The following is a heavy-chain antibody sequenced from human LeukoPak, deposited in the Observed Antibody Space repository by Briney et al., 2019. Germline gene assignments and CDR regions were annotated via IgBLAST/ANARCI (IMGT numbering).Heavy chain of an antibody. D-gene: IGHD3-22*01. CDR2: IYSSGST. CDR3: ARCRGTTIITRFDY. Sequence: PSETLSLTCTVSGGSISNYYWGWIRQPAGKGLEWIGRIYSSGSTNYNPSLKSRVTMSVDTSKNQFSVKLSSVTAADTAVYYCARCRGTTIITRFDYWGQGTLVTVSS. CDR1: GGSISNYY. V-gene: IGHV4-4*07. J-gene: IGHJ4*02.